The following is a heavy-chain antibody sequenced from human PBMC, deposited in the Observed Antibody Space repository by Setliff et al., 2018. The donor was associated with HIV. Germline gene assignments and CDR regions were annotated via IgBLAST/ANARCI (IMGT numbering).Heavy chain of an antibody. J-gene: IGHJ4*02. Sequence: GGSLRLSCAASGFRFSSYAMNWVRQAPGKGLEWVSAISGSGDDTYYADSVKGRFTISGDNFKNTLFLQMNSLRAEDTAVYYCARDRASSGYYARFDHWGQGTLVTVSS. CDR3: ARDRASSGYYARFDH. V-gene: IGHV3-23*01. D-gene: IGHD3-22*01. CDR2: ISGSGDDT. CDR1: GFRFSSYA.